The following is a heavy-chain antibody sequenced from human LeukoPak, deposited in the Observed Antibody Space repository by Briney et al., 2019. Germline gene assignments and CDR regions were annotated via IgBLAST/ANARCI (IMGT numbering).Heavy chain of an antibody. V-gene: IGHV3-21*01. Sequence: GGSLRLSCAASGFTLSSYSMNWVRQAPGKGLEWVSSISSSSSYIYCADSVKGRFTISRDNAKNSLYLQMNSLRAEDTAVYYCARDNDAVDAFDIWGQGTMVTVSS. CDR3: ARDNDAVDAFDI. D-gene: IGHD1-1*01. CDR1: GFTLSSYS. J-gene: IGHJ3*02. CDR2: ISSSSSYI.